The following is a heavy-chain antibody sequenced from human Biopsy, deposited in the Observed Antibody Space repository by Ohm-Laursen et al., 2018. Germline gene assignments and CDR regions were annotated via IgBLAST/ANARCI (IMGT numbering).Heavy chain of an antibody. Sequence: GTLSLTCTVSGGSISSFYWTWIRQPPGKGPEWIGDISDSGSTNYKPSLKSRVIISVDTSKDQFSLNLSSVTAADTAVYYCARRGSGGRSFDHWGQGTLVTVSS. V-gene: IGHV4-59*08. CDR1: GGSISSFY. D-gene: IGHD2-15*01. CDR2: ISDSGST. CDR3: ARRGSGGRSFDH. J-gene: IGHJ4*02.